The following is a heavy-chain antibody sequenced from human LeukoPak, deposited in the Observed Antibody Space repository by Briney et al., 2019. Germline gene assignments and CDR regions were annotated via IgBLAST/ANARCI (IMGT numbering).Heavy chain of an antibody. V-gene: IGHV4-59*12. CDR1: GGSISSYY. CDR2: IYHSGST. D-gene: IGHD3-16*01. Sequence: SETLSLTCTVSGGSISSYYWSWIRQPPGKGLEWIGYIYHSGSTYYNPSLKSRVTISVDRSKNQFSLKLSSVTAADTAVYYCARGERISAFDIWGQGTMVTVSS. CDR3: ARGERISAFDI. J-gene: IGHJ3*02.